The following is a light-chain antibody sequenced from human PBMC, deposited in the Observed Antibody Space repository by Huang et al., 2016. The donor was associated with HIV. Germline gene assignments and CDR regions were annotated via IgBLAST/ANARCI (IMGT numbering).Light chain of an antibody. Sequence: DIHMTQSPSTLSASVGDRVTITCRASQNVSKWLAWYQQKPGKAPKVLIYKASILETGVPSRFSGSGSGTEFSLTINNLQPDDFATFYCQHYNSPSGTFGQGTKLEIK. V-gene: IGKV1-5*03. CDR1: QNVSKW. CDR3: QHYNSPSGT. J-gene: IGKJ2*01. CDR2: KAS.